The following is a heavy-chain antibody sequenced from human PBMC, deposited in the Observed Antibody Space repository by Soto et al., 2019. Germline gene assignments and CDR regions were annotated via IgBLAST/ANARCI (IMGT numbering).Heavy chain of an antibody. J-gene: IGHJ4*01. Sequence: GGSLRLSCEASGFTISGCSMNWVRQAPGKGLEWFAYITIRTGNIVYADSVRGRFTISADIAENSVFLQMSSLRDEDTAVYFCVRDRDLDRDMVHADLWGQGTLVTVSS. D-gene: IGHD5-18*01. CDR2: ITIRTGNI. V-gene: IGHV3-48*02. CDR3: VRDRDLDRDMVHADL. CDR1: GFTISGCS.